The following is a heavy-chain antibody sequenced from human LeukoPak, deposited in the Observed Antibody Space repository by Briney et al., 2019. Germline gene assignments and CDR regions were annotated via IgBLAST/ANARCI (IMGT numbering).Heavy chain of an antibody. J-gene: IGHJ6*02. CDR2: ISYDGSNK. Sequence: GRSLRLSCAASGFTFSSYAMHWVRQAPGKGLEWVAVISYDGSNKYYADSVKGRFTISRDNSKNTLYLQMNSLRAEDTAVYYCARERGDSSGYYRPHYYYYGMDVWGQGTTVTVSS. V-gene: IGHV3-30-3*01. CDR1: GFTFSSYA. CDR3: ARERGDSSGYYRPHYYYYGMDV. D-gene: IGHD3-22*01.